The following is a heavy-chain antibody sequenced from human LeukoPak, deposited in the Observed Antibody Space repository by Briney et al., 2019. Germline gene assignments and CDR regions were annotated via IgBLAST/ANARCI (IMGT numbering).Heavy chain of an antibody. D-gene: IGHD2-8*01. CDR1: GGSISSYY. J-gene: IGHJ3*02. V-gene: IGHV4-59*01. CDR2: IYYTGDT. Sequence: PSETLSLTCTVSGGSISSYYWSWIRLPPEKGLEWIGNIYYTGDTYYNPSPQSRVAISVDSSKSQFSLKLGSVIAADTAVYFCARGFQWHPRPNGFDIWGHGAMVTVSS. CDR3: ARGFQWHPRPNGFDI.